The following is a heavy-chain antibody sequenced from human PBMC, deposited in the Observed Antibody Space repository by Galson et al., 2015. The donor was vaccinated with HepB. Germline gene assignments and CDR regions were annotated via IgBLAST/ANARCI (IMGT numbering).Heavy chain of an antibody. D-gene: IGHD2-21*02. Sequence: SCKASGGTFSNYAISWVRQAPGQGLEWMGGIIPIFGTANYAQKFQGRVTITADESTSTAYMELSRLSSEDTAVYYCARDRLFYCGGDCADAFDIWGQGTMVTVFS. J-gene: IGHJ3*02. V-gene: IGHV1-69*01. CDR1: GGTFSNYA. CDR2: IIPIFGTA. CDR3: ARDRLFYCGGDCADAFDI.